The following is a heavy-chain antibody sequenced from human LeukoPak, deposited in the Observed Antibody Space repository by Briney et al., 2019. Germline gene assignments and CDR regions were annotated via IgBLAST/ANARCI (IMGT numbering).Heavy chain of an antibody. CDR2: INPNSGGT. CDR1: GYTFTSYY. CDR3: ARDRKVRITMVRGVIGGMDV. J-gene: IGHJ6*02. Sequence: ASVKVSCKASGYTFTSYYMHWVRQAPGQGLEWMGWINPNSGGTNYAQKFQGRVTMTRDTSISTAYMELSRLTSDDTAVYYCARDRKVRITMVRGVIGGMDVWGQGTTVTVSS. V-gene: IGHV1-2*02. D-gene: IGHD3-10*01.